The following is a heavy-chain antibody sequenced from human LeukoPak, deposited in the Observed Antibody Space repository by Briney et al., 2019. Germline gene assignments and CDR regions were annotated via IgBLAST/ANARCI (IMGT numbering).Heavy chain of an antibody. J-gene: IGHJ4*02. Sequence: GGSLRLSCVVSGITLSHYGMSWVRQAPGKGLEWVSGISERGGSTNYADSVKGRFTISRDTSKNTVYLQMNSLRVEDTAVYFCAKRGIVIRAVIIIGFHKEAYYFDYWGQGILVTVSS. CDR2: ISERGGST. CDR1: GITLSHYG. V-gene: IGHV3-23*01. D-gene: IGHD3-10*01. CDR3: AKRGIVIRAVIIIGFHKEAYYFDY.